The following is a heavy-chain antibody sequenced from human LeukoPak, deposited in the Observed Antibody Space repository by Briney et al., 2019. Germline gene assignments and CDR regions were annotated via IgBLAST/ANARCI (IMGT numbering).Heavy chain of an antibody. J-gene: IGHJ5*02. V-gene: IGHV4-59*01. CDR3: ARDSDDSSGYNWFDP. D-gene: IGHD3-22*01. Sequence: PSETLSLTCTVSGGSISSYYWSGIRQPPGKGLEWIGYIYYSGSTNYNPSLKSRVTISVDTSKNQFSLKLSSVTAADTAVYYCARDSDDSSGYNWFDPWGQGTLVTVSS. CDR1: GGSISSYY. CDR2: IYYSGST.